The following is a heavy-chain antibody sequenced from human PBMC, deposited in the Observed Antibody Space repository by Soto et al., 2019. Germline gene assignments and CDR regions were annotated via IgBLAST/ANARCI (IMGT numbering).Heavy chain of an antibody. CDR2: IYYSGST. CDR1: GGSINSSSYF. V-gene: IGHV4-39*01. Sequence: SETLSLTCTVSGGSINSSSYFWGWLRQPPGKGLEWIGSIYYSGSTYYNPSLRSRVTITVDTSKNQFSLKLSTVTAADTAVFYCAGHYSSGSRNWFDPWGQGTLVTVSS. CDR3: AGHYSSGSRNWFDP. D-gene: IGHD6-19*01. J-gene: IGHJ5*02.